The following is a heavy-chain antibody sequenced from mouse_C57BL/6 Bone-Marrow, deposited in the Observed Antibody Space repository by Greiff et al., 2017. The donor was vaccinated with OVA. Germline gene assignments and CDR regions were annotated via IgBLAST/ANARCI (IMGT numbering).Heavy chain of an antibody. CDR1: GYTFTSYW. J-gene: IGHJ3*01. V-gene: IGHV1-64*01. CDR3: ARPGYYFAWFAY. CDR2: IHPNSGST. D-gene: IGHD2-3*01. Sequence: VKLMESGAELVKPGASVKLSCKASGYTFTSYWMHWVKQRPGQGLEWIGMIHPNSGSTNYNEKFKSKATLTVDKSSSTAYMQLSSLTSEDSAVYYCARPGYYFAWFAYWGQGTLVTVSA.